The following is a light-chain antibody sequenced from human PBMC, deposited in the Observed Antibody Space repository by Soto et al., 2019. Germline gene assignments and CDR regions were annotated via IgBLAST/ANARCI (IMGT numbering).Light chain of an antibody. Sequence: QSVLTQPPSVSGAPGQRVTISCTGSSSNIGAGYDVHWYQQLPGTAPKLLIYGNSNRPSGVPDRFSGSKSGTSASLAITGLQAEDEADYYCQSYDSSSYWVFGGGTKLTVL. V-gene: IGLV1-40*01. CDR1: SSNIGAGYD. CDR3: QSYDSSSYWV. J-gene: IGLJ3*02. CDR2: GNS.